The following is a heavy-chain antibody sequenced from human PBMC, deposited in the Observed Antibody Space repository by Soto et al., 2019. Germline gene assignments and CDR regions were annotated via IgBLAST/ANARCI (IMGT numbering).Heavy chain of an antibody. D-gene: IGHD4-4*01. CDR3: AAFSNYSDYYYYYGMDV. CDR2: FDPEDGET. CDR1: GYTLTELS. Sequence: ASVKVSCKVSGYTLTELSMHWVRQAPGKGLEWIGGFDPEDGETNYAQKFQGRVTMTRDISTSTAYMELSSLRSEDTAVYYCAAFSNYSDYYYYYGMDVWGQGTTVTVSS. V-gene: IGHV1-24*01. J-gene: IGHJ6*02.